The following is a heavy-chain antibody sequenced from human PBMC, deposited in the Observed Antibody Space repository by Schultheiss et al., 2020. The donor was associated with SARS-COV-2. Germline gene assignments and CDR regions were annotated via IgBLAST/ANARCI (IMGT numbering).Heavy chain of an antibody. Sequence: ASVKVSCKASGYTFTSYGISWVRQAPGQGLEWMGWISTYNANTDFAQKFQGRVTLTTDTSTSTAYMELRSLRSDDTAVYYCAKDQEQWLVLLSMFDYWGQGTLVTVSS. CDR3: AKDQEQWLVLLSMFDY. D-gene: IGHD6-19*01. V-gene: IGHV1-18*01. CDR1: GYTFTSYG. CDR2: ISTYNANT. J-gene: IGHJ4*02.